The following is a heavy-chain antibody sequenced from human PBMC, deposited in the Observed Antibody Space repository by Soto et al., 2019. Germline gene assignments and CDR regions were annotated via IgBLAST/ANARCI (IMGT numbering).Heavy chain of an antibody. D-gene: IGHD2-8*02. Sequence: QVQLVQSGAEVKKPGSSVKVSCKASGGTFSRYTFTWVRQAPGQGLEWMGRINPILDIPNYAQNFQGRVTITADQYTRTAYMEMTSLTSDDTAVCYCARHFTGVLVLGTSPPGGDNYGWDVWGQGTTVTVSS. V-gene: IGHV1-69*02. CDR2: INPILDIP. CDR3: ARHFTGVLVLGTSPPGGDNYGWDV. CDR1: GGTFSRYT. J-gene: IGHJ6*02.